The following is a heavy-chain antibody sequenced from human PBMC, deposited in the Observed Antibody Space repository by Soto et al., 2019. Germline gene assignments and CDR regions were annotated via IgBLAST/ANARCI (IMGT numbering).Heavy chain of an antibody. J-gene: IGHJ4*02. V-gene: IGHV4-59*01. Sequence: SQTLSLTCTVSGGSISSYSWSWIRQPPGKGLEWIGNIYYSGSTNYNPSLKSRVTISVDTSKNQFSLKLSSVTAADTAVYYCASLVGGYEYYDEYWGRGTLVIVSS. CDR3: ASLVGGYEYYDEY. D-gene: IGHD5-12*01. CDR1: GGSISSYS. CDR2: IYYSGST.